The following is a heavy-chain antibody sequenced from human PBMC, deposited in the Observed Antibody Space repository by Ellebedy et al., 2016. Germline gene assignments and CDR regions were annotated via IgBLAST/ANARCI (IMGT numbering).Heavy chain of an antibody. CDR2: IKQDGSEK. J-gene: IGHJ6*02. Sequence: GGSLRLSCAASGFTFSSFWMSWVRQAPGKGLEWVANIKQDGSEKYYVDSVKCRFTISRDNAKNSLYLQMNSLRAEDTAVYYCARASQEIVVVPAAPSMDVWGQGTTVTVSS. V-gene: IGHV3-7*03. D-gene: IGHD2-2*01. CDR3: ARASQEIVVVPAAPSMDV. CDR1: GFTFSSFW.